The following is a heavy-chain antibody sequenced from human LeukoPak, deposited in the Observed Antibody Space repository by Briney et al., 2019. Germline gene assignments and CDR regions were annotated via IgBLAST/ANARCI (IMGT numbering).Heavy chain of an antibody. J-gene: IGHJ5*02. Sequence: LPGRSLRLSCAASGFTFSSYGMHWVRQAPGKGLEWVAVISYDGSNKYYADSVKGRFTISRDNSKNTLYSQMNSLRAEDTAVYYRAKAPGDSSSWYGWSGWFDPWGQGTMVTDSP. D-gene: IGHD6-13*01. CDR3: AKAPGDSSSWYGWSGWFDP. V-gene: IGHV3-30*18. CDR1: GFTFSSYG. CDR2: ISYDGSNK.